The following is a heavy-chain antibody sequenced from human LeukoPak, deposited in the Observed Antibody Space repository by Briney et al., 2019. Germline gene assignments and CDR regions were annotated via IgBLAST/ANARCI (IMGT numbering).Heavy chain of an antibody. D-gene: IGHD1-1*01. Sequence: ASVKVSCKVSGFSFPSYGISWVRQAPAQGIEWIGWITAYDGDTNYAEKFQGRVTMATDTSTSTASMELWSLRSDDTAVYYCARDWQLPSGPDVFDIWGQGTVVTVSS. CDR1: GFSFPSYG. CDR3: ARDWQLPSGPDVFDI. V-gene: IGHV1-18*01. CDR2: ITAYDGDT. J-gene: IGHJ3*02.